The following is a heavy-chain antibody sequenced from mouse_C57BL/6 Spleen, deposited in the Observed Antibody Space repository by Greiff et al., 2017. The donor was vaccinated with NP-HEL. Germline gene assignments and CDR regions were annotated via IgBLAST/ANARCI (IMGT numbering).Heavy chain of an antibody. CDR1: GYTFTSYW. Sequence: QVQLKQPGAELVRPGSSVKLSFKASGYTFTSYWMHWVKQRPIQGLEWIGNIDPSDSETHYNQKFKDKATLTVDKSSSTAYMQLSSLTSEDSAVYYCARSGSSYPWYFDVWGTGTTVTVSS. V-gene: IGHV1-52*01. CDR3: ARSGSSYPWYFDV. CDR2: IDPSDSET. J-gene: IGHJ1*03. D-gene: IGHD1-1*01.